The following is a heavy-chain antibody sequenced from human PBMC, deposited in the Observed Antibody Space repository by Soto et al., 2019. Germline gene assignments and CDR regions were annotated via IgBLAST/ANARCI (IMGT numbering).Heavy chain of an antibody. CDR3: AHSGVGGLPYYFDY. V-gene: IGHV2-5*02. D-gene: IGHD3-16*01. CDR2: IYWDDDK. J-gene: IGHJ4*02. CDR1: GFSLSTSGVG. Sequence: QITLKESGPTLVKPTQTLTLTCTFSGFSLSTSGVGVGWIRQPPGKALEWLALIYWDDDKRYSPSLKSRLTINKDTSKNQVVLTMTNMDPVDTATYYCAHSGVGGLPYYFDYWGQGTLVTVSS.